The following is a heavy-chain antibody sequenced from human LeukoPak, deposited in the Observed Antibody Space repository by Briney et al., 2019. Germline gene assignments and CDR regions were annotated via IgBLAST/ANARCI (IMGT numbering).Heavy chain of an antibody. CDR1: GFTFSSYE. CDR3: ARDLFLWGAFDI. J-gene: IGHJ3*02. Sequence: AGGSLRLSCAASGFTFSSYEMNWVRQAPGKGLEWVSYISSSGSTIYYADSVKGRFTISRDNAKNSLYLQMNSLRAEDTAVYYCARDLFLWGAFDIWGQGTMVTVSS. CDR2: ISSSGSTI. D-gene: IGHD2/OR15-2a*01. V-gene: IGHV3-48*03.